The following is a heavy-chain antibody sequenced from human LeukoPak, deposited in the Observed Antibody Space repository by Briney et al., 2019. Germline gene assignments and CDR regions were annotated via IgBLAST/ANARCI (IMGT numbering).Heavy chain of an antibody. CDR3: ATRTWRGDDFRSGYPPHNFDY. V-gene: IGHV1-24*01. J-gene: IGHJ4*02. D-gene: IGHD3-3*01. CDR2: FDPEDGET. Sequence: VASVKASCKVSGYTLTELSMHWVRQAPGKGLEWMGGFDPEDGETIYAQKFQGRVTMTEDTSTDTAYMELSSLRSEDTAVYYCATRTWRGDDFRSGYPPHNFDYWGQGTLVTVSS. CDR1: GYTLTELS.